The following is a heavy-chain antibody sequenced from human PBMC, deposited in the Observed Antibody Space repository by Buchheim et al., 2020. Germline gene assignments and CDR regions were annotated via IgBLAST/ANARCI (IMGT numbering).Heavy chain of an antibody. D-gene: IGHD2-15*01. Sequence: QVQLVESGGGVVQPGRSLRLSCAASGFTFSSYGMHWVRQAPGTGLEWVAVIWYDGSNKYYADSVKGRFTISRDNSKNTLYLQRNSLRAEDTAVYYWARDRNGDIVVGVFDYWGQGTL. CDR1: GFTFSSYG. CDR2: IWYDGSNK. J-gene: IGHJ4*02. CDR3: ARDRNGDIVVGVFDY. V-gene: IGHV3-33*01.